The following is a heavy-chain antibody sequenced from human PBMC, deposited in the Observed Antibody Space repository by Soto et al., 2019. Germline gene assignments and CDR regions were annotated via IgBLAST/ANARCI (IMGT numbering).Heavy chain of an antibody. CDR2: IKRKTEGGAT. Sequence: ESGGGFVKPGGSLRLSCAASGFTFSDTWMNWVRQAPGKGLEWVARIKRKTEGGATNYAAPVKGRFTITRDDSKRTVFLQMDNLKSEDTGVYYCTADLSPSSAWANDYWGQGTLVTVSS. CDR1: GFTFSDTW. CDR3: TADLSPSSAWANDY. J-gene: IGHJ4*02. V-gene: IGHV3-15*07. D-gene: IGHD6-19*01.